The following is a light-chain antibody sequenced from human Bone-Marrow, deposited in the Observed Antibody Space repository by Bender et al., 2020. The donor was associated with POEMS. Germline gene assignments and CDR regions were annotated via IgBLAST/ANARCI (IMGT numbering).Light chain of an antibody. CDR2: EVT. CDR1: RSDVGNYNL. Sequence: QSALTQPASVSGSPGQSIAISCSGTRSDVGNYNLVSWYQQHPGKAPQLIVYEVTRRPSGISSRFSGSRSGNTASLTISGLQADDEADYYCSSYANDTLKFGGGTKLTVL. CDR3: SSYANDTLK. V-gene: IGLV2-23*02. J-gene: IGLJ3*02.